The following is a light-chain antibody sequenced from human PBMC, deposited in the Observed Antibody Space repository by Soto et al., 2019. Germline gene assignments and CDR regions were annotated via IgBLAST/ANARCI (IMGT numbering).Light chain of an antibody. Sequence: DIVMTQSPDSLAVSLGERATINCKSSQSVLYSSNNKDYLAWYQQKPGQPPKLLIYWASARESGVPDRFSGSGSGTDFTLTISSLQAEDVAVYYCQQYYRIPRTFGQGTKVEIK. CDR1: QSVLYSSNNKDY. J-gene: IGKJ1*01. CDR2: WAS. V-gene: IGKV4-1*01. CDR3: QQYYRIPRT.